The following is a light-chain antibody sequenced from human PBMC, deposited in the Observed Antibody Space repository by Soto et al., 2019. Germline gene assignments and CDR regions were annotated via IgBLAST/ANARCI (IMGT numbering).Light chain of an antibody. Sequence: QPVLTQPPSATGTPGQTVTVSCSGRGSGIGGNPVRWYQQLPGTAPRLLIHSNDRRPSGVPDRFSGSKSGASASLAISGLQSEDEDDYYCATWDDSLDGPVFGGGTKLTVL. V-gene: IGLV1-44*01. J-gene: IGLJ3*02. CDR1: GSGIGGNP. CDR3: ATWDDSLDGPV. CDR2: SND.